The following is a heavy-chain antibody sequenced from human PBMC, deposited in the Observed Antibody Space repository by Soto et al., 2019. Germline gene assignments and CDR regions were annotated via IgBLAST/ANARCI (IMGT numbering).Heavy chain of an antibody. CDR3: ARCPQARGSGYYSAAFDP. CDR1: GYTFTSYG. D-gene: IGHD3-22*01. J-gene: IGHJ5*02. Sequence: QVQLVQSGAEVKKPGASVKVSCKAAGYTFTSYGISWVRQAPGQGLEWMGWISAYNGNTNYAQKLQGRVTMTTDTSTSTAYMELRSLRSDDTAVYYCARCPQARGSGYYSAAFDPWGQGTLVTVSS. V-gene: IGHV1-18*01. CDR2: ISAYNGNT.